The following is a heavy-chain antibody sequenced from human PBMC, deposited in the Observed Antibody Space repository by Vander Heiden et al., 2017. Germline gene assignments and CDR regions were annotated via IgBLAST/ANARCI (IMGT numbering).Heavy chain of an antibody. J-gene: IGHJ6*02. Sequence: QVQLQQSSPGLVKPSQTLSLTCAISGDSVSSNSAAWNWIRQSPSRGLEWLGRTYYRSKWYNDYAVSVKSRITINPDTSKNQFSLQLNSVTPEDTAVYYCARVPIGNYVKGYYYYGMDVWGQGTTVTVSS. V-gene: IGHV6-1*01. D-gene: IGHD1-7*01. CDR3: ARVPIGNYVKGYYYYGMDV. CDR1: GDSVSSNSAA. CDR2: TYYRSKWYN.